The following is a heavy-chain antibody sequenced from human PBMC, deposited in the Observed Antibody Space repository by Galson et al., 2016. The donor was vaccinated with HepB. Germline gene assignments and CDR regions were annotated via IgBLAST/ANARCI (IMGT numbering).Heavy chain of an antibody. J-gene: IGHJ5*01. Sequence: SETLSLTCDVSGESFRDYYWNWIRQSPGTGLEWIGDISHTGSTNYNPSLKRRVTMSIDTSKNQFSLKMLSVTAADTAVYYCARTKNYYDAEGYYPAFAYWGGGTLVTISS. CDR2: ISHTGST. CDR3: ARTKNYYDAEGYYPAFAY. D-gene: IGHD3-16*01. V-gene: IGHV4-34*01. CDR1: GESFRDYY.